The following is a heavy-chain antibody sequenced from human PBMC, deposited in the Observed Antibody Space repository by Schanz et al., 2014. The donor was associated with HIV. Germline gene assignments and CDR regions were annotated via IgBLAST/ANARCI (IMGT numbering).Heavy chain of an antibody. CDR2: ISYDGSNK. V-gene: IGHV3-30-3*01. CDR1: GFTFSSYA. CDR3: AKASPYYYDSSGYYYGFDY. D-gene: IGHD3-22*01. J-gene: IGHJ4*02. Sequence: QVQLVESGGGVVQPGRSLRLSCAASGFTFSSYAMHWVRQAPGKGLEWVAVISYDGSNKNYADSVKGRFTISRDNAKNSLYLQMNSLRAEDTALYYCAKASPYYYDSSGYYYGFDYWGQGTLVTVSS.